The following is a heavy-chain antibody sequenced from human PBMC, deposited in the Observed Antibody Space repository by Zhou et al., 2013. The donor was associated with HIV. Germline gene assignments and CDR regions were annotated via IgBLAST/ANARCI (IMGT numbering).Heavy chain of an antibody. Sequence: QVQLVQSGAEVKKPGASVKVSCKASGYTFTSYDINWVRQATGQGLEWMGWMNPNSGNTGYAQKFQGRVTMTRNTSISTAYMELSSLRSEDTAVYYCARVRQQLVPGNGYFQHWGQGTLVSVSS. V-gene: IGHV1-8*01. CDR1: GYTFTSYD. D-gene: IGHD6-13*01. CDR3: ARVRQQLVPGNGYFQH. CDR2: MNPNSGNT. J-gene: IGHJ1*01.